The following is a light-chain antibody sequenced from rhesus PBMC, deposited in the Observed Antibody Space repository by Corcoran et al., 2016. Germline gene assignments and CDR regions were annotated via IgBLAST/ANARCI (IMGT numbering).Light chain of an antibody. V-gene: IGKV3-42*03. CDR1: QSVSRS. Sequence: EIVLTQSPATLSLSPGERATLSCRASQSVSRSLVWYHQKPDHAPRLLIYGASTRAPGTPDRFSGSGSGTDFALTISSLEPEDFAVYYCHQYSNWWTFGQGTKVEIK. CDR3: HQYSNWWT. J-gene: IGKJ1*01. CDR2: GAS.